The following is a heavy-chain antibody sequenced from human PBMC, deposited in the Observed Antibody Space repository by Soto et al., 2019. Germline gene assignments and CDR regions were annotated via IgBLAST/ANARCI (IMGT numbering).Heavy chain of an antibody. CDR1: CFAFSVST. Sequence: LFCGVSCFAFSVSTIHWVRQASGTGLEWVGRIRSKANSYATAYAASVKGRFIISRDDSKTTAYLQMSSLKIEDTAVYYCFRENYFSYHGMDVWGQGTTVPVSS. CDR2: IRSKANSYAT. V-gene: IGHV3-73*01. J-gene: IGHJ6*02. CDR3: FRENYFSYHGMDV.